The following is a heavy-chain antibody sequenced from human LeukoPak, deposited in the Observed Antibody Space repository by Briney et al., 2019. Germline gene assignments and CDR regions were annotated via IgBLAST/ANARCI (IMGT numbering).Heavy chain of an antibody. Sequence: GGSLRLSCAASGFTFSSYSMNWVRQATGKGLEWVSSISSSSSYIYYADSVKGRCTISRDNAKNSLYLQMNSLRAEDTAVYYCARDVAAAGLDYWGQGTLVTVSS. CDR3: ARDVAAAGLDY. V-gene: IGHV3-21*01. CDR1: GFTFSSYS. D-gene: IGHD6-13*01. J-gene: IGHJ4*02. CDR2: ISSSSSYI.